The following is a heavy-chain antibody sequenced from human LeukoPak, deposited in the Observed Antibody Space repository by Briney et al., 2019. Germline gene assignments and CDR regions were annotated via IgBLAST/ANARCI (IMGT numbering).Heavy chain of an antibody. V-gene: IGHV3-48*04. Sequence: AGGSLRLSCAASGFTFSSYSMNWVRQAPGMGLEWVSYTSSNSSIIYYADSVKGRFTISRDNAKNSLYLQMNSLRAEDTAVYYCARGGYGSGKGFDPWGQGTLVTVSS. CDR1: GFTFSSYS. J-gene: IGHJ5*02. CDR3: ARGGYGSGKGFDP. D-gene: IGHD3-10*01. CDR2: TSSNSSII.